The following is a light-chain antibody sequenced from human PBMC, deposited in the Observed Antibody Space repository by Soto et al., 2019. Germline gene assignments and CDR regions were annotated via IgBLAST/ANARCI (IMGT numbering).Light chain of an antibody. CDR1: NSDVGSYNL. V-gene: IGLV2-23*01. CDR2: EGS. J-gene: IGLJ1*01. Sequence: QSVLAQPASVSGSPGQSITISCTGTNSDVGSYNLVSWYQQHPGKARKLMIYEGSKRPSGVSNRFSGSKSGNTASLTISGLQAEDEADYYCCSYAGSSTPYVFGTGTKVTVL. CDR3: CSYAGSSTPYV.